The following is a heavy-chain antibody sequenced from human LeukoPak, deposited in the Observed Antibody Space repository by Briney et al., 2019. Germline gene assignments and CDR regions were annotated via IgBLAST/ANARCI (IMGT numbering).Heavy chain of an antibody. CDR1: GFTLSDYW. D-gene: IGHD6-13*01. J-gene: IGHJ4*02. CDR2: IKPDGTTK. V-gene: IGHV3-7*03. CDR3: ARSIPYGTTWYGRSDY. Sequence: GGSLRLSCAASGFTLSDYWMSWVRQAPGKGLEWVANIKPDGTTKFYVDSVKGRFTISRDNALNSLYLQMNSLRAEDTAIYYCARSIPYGTTWYGRSDYWGQGTLVTVSS.